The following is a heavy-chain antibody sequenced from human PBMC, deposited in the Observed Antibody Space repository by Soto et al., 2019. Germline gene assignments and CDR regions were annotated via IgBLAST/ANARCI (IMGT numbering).Heavy chain of an antibody. V-gene: IGHV1-69*06. D-gene: IGHD5-18*01. CDR3: ARVGSRDAYNYVLDQ. CDR2: VISASGSV. CDR1: XRIFSSFP. J-gene: IGHJ1*01. Sequence: QVQVVQXXAEVKKPGSSVKISCXXXXRIFSSFPTXXXXXXXGQGLEWMGGVISASGSVTYAPKFQGRVTMTAVNSAGIGYMELTSLTSEDTAIYYCARVGSRDAYNYVLDQWGPGTMVTVSS.